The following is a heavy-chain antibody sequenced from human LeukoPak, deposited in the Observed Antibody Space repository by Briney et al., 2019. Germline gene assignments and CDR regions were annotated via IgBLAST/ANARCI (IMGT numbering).Heavy chain of an antibody. CDR2: IYYSGST. D-gene: IGHD5-18*01. CDR1: GGSISSGGYY. CDR3: ARVGTASPHFDY. Sequence: SETLSLTCTVSGGSISSGGYYWSWIRQHPGKGLEWIGYIYYSGSTYYNPSLKSRVTISVDTSKNQFSLKLSSVTAADTAVYYCARVGTASPHFDYWGQGTLVTVSS. J-gene: IGHJ4*02. V-gene: IGHV4-31*03.